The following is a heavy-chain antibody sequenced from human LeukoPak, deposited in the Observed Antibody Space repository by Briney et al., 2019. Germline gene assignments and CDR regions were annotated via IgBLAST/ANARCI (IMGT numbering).Heavy chain of an antibody. CDR3: AKEDGHYD. J-gene: IGHJ4*02. D-gene: IGHD5-24*01. CDR1: GLTVSSYG. CDR2: IIGSAVNT. Sequence: GESLRLSCGASGLTVSSYGMSWVRQAPGKGLEWVSTIIGSAVNTYYADSVKGRFTISRDDSKNTVYLQMNSLRAEDTAVYYCAKEDGHYDWGQGTLVTVSS. V-gene: IGHV3-23*01.